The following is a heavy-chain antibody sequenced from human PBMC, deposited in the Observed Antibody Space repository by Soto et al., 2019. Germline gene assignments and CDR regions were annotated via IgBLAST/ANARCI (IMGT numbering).Heavy chain of an antibody. CDR2: INSDGSST. CDR3: ARVYGASGYYYGSYGMDV. CDR1: GFTFSSYW. V-gene: IGHV3-74*01. J-gene: IGHJ6*02. D-gene: IGHD3-22*01. Sequence: GGSLRLSCAASGFTFSSYWMHWVRQAPGKGLVWVSRINSDGSSTSYADSVKGRFTISRDNAKNTLYLQMNSLRAEDTAVYYCARVYGASGYYYGSYGMDVWGQGTTVTVSS.